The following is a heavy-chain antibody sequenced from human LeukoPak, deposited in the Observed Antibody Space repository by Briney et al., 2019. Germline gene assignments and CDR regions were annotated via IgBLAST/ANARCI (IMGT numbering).Heavy chain of an antibody. CDR3: SRENGAFSPFGY. Sequence: SETLSLTCGVSGGSISNTNWWSWVRQPPGRGLEWIGEISLTGLTHYNPSLESRVTVSLDKSKNQLSLNLTSVTAADTAVYYCSRENGAFSPFGYWGQGTLVTVLS. CDR1: GGSISNTNW. D-gene: IGHD2-8*01. CDR2: ISLTGLT. J-gene: IGHJ4*02. V-gene: IGHV4-4*02.